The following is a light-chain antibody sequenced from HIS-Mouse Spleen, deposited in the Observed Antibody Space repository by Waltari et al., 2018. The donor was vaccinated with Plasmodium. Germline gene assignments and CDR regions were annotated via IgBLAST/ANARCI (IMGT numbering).Light chain of an antibody. CDR2: DVS. V-gene: IGLV2-11*01. J-gene: IGLJ1*01. CDR1: SSDVGGYNY. CDR3: CSYAGSYTYV. Sequence: QSALTQPRSVSGSPGQSVTISCTGTSSDVGGYNYVSWYQQHPGKAPKFMIYDVSKRPSGVPVRCAGSKSGNTASLTISGLQAEDEADYYCCSYAGSYTYVFGTGTKVTVL.